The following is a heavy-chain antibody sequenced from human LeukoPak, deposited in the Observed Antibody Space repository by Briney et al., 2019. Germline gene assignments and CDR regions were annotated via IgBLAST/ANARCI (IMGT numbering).Heavy chain of an antibody. CDR3: ARVFRRLYQLPLTS. J-gene: IGHJ5*02. Sequence: GASVKVSCKASGYTFTGYYMHWVRQAPGQGLEWMGWINPNSGGTNYAQKFQGRVTMTRDTSISTAYMELGRLRSDDTAVYYCARVFRRLYQLPLTSWGQGTLVTVSS. D-gene: IGHD2-2*01. CDR1: GYTFTGYY. CDR2: INPNSGGT. V-gene: IGHV1-2*02.